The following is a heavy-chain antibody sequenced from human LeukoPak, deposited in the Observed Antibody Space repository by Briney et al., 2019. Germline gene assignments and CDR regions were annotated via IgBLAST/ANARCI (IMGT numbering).Heavy chain of an antibody. CDR3: ARDRDYDFWSGLSD. CDR2: INPNSGGT. D-gene: IGHD3-3*01. J-gene: IGHJ4*02. V-gene: IGHV1-2*02. Sequence: ASVKVSCKASGYTFTGYYMHWVRQAPGQGLEWMGWINPNSGGTNYAQKFQGRVTMTRDTSISTAYMELSRLRSYDTAVYYCARDRDYDFWSGLSDWGQGTLVTVSS. CDR1: GYTFTGYY.